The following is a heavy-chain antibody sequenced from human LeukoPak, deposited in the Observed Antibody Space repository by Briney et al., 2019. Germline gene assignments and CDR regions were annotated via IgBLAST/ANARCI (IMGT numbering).Heavy chain of an antibody. CDR1: GGSFSGYY. V-gene: IGHV4-34*01. CDR2: INHSGST. Sequence: SETLSLTCAVYGGSFSGYYWSWIRQPPGKGLEWIGEINHSGSTNYNPSLKSRVTISVDTSKNQFSLKLSSVTAADTAVYYCARVFWGATNYRRQATLVTDSP. J-gene: IGHJ4*02. CDR3: ARVFWGATNY. D-gene: IGHD1-26*01.